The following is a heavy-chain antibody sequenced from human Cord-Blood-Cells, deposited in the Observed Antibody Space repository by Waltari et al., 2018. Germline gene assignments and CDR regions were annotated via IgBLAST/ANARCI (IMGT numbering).Heavy chain of an antibody. CDR3: TTEPPTGYSGYADAFDI. CDR1: GFTFSNAW. D-gene: IGHD5-12*01. CDR2: IKRKTDGGTT. Sequence: EVQLVESGGGLVKPGGSLRLSCAASGFTFSNAWMSWVRQAPGKGLEWVGRIKRKTDGGTTDYAAPVKGRFTISRDDSKNTLYLQMNSLKTEDTAVYYCTTEPPTGYSGYADAFDIWGQGTMVTVSS. J-gene: IGHJ3*02. V-gene: IGHV3-15*01.